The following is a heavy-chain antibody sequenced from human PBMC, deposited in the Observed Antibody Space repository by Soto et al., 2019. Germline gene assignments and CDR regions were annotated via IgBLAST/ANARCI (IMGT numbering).Heavy chain of an antibody. CDR2: MNPNSGNT. D-gene: IGHD1-1*01. J-gene: IGHJ4*02. CDR1: GYTFTSYD. CDR3: ASARRHGTTGTTSFDY. V-gene: IGHV1-8*01. Sequence: ASVKVSCKGSGYTFTSYDINWVRQATGQGLEWMGWMNPNSGNTGYAQKFQGRVTMTRNTSISTAYMELSSLRSEDTAVYYCASARRHGTTGTTSFDYWGQGTLVTVSS.